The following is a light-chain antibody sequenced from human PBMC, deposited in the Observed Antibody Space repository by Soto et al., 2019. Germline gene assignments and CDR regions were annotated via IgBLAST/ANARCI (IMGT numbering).Light chain of an antibody. V-gene: IGKV3-20*01. J-gene: IGKJ1*01. CDR2: GAS. CDR3: QQCGSSPRT. Sequence: EIVLTQSPGTLSLSPGERATLSCRASQSVSSSYLAWYQQKPGQTPRHLIYGASSRATGIPDSFSGGGSGTDFTLTISRLEPEDFAVYYCQQCGSSPRTFGQGTKVEIK. CDR1: QSVSSSY.